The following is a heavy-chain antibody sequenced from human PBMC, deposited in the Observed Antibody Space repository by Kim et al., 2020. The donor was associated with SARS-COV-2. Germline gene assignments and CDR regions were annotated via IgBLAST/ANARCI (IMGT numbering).Heavy chain of an antibody. CDR3: IKGRWGWIWDH. D-gene: IGHD2-21*01. V-gene: IGHV3-23*01. J-gene: IGHJ4*02. CDR1: GFTFTGYA. CDR2: IDGSGGTT. Sequence: GGSLRLSCTTSGFTFTGYAMSWVRQAPGKGLEWVSSIDGSGGTTYYVESVEGRFTISRGNSKNTLYLQMKTLRADDTAIYYCIKGRWGWIWDHWGQGTRVTVSS.